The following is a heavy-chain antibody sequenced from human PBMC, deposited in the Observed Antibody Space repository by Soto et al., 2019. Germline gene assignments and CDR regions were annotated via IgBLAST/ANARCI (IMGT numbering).Heavy chain of an antibody. CDR1: VYSFTSYW. CDR2: IYPGDSDT. J-gene: IGHJ3*02. D-gene: IGHD1-26*01. CDR3: ARPLHSGSYWGGAFDI. V-gene: IGHV5-51*01. Sequence: GESLKISCNGSVYSFTSYWIGWVRQMPGKGLEWMGIIYPGDSDTRYSPSFQGQVTISADKSISTAYLQWSSLKASDTAMYYCARPLHSGSYWGGAFDIWGQGTMVTVSS.